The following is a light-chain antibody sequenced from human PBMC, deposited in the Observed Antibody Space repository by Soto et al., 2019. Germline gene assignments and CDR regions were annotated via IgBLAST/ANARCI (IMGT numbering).Light chain of an antibody. CDR1: SSDVGGYSY. CDR3: SSYTSSRSLV. J-gene: IGLJ2*01. Sequence: QSALTQPASVSGSPGQSITISCTGTSSDVGGYSYVSWYQQHPGKAPKLIIYDVSNRPSGVSNRFSGSKSGNTASLTISGLQAEDEAGYYCSSYTSSRSLVFGGGTQLTVL. V-gene: IGLV2-14*03. CDR2: DVS.